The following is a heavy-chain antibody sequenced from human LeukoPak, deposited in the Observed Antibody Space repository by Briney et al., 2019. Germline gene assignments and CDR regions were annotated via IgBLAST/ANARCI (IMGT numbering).Heavy chain of an antibody. V-gene: IGHV1-18*01. CDR1: GFPFTHHG. D-gene: IGHD6-19*01. CDR3: ARDPTNTSGRYAYFDY. CDR2: ISGYNGDT. J-gene: IGHJ4*02. Sequence: ASVKVSCKASGFPFTHHGITWVRQAPGQGLEWMGWISGYNGDTNYAQKFQGRVTLTTDTSTSTAYMEPRSLRSDDTAVYYCARDPTNTSGRYAYFDYWGQGTLVTVSS.